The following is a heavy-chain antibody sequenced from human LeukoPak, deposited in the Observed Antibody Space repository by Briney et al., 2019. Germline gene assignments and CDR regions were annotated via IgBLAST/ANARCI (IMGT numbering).Heavy chain of an antibody. J-gene: IGHJ6*02. CDR3: VRGGFFTSNFYYGLDV. V-gene: IGHV4-59*08. Sequence: SETLSLTCTVSGGSISSYYWSWIRQPPGKGLEWIGYIYYSGSTNYNPSLKSRVTISVDTSKNQFSLKLSSVTAADTAVYYCVRGGFFTSNFYYGLDVWGQGTTLSVSS. D-gene: IGHD3-16*01. CDR2: IYYSGST. CDR1: GGSISSYY.